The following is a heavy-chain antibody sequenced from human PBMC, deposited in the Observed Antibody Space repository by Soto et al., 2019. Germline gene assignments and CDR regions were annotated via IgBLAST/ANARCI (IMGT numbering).Heavy chain of an antibody. Sequence: GGSLRLSCAASGFTFAGFSSYAMSWVRQAPGKGLEWVSVISGSGGTTYYADSVKGRFTISRDISKNTVYLQMNSLRAEDTAVYYCAKCSGGRCYSSIDYWGQGTLVTVYS. D-gene: IGHD2-15*01. CDR3: AKCSGGRCYSSIDY. CDR1: GFTFAGFSSYA. CDR2: ISGSGGTT. J-gene: IGHJ4*02. V-gene: IGHV3-23*01.